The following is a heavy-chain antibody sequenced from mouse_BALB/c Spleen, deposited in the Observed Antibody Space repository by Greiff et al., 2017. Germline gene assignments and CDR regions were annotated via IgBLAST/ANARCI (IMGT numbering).Heavy chain of an antibody. CDR3: ARGYGNYGSWFAY. CDR1: GFAFSSYD. V-gene: IGHV5-12-1*01. D-gene: IGHD2-1*01. Sequence: VKLVESGGGLVKPGGSLKLSCAASGFAFSSYDMSWVRQTPEKRLEWVAYISSGGGSTYYPDTVKGRFTISRDNAKNTLYLQMSSLKSEDTAMYYCARGYGNYGSWFAYWGQGTLVTVSA. J-gene: IGHJ3*01. CDR2: ISSGGGST.